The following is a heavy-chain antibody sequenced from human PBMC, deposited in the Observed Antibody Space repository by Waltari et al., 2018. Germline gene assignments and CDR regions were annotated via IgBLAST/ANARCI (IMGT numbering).Heavy chain of an antibody. CDR2: ISYDGSNK. J-gene: IGHJ6*02. CDR3: AKEVEGITIFGVVIARDYYYGMDV. V-gene: IGHV3-30*18. Sequence: QVQLVESGGGVVQPGRSLRLSCAASGFTFSRYGMHWVRQAPGQGLEWVAVISYDGSNKYYADSVKGRFTISRDNSKNTLYLQMNSLRAEDTAVYYCAKEVEGITIFGVVIARDYYYGMDVWGQGTTVTVSS. CDR1: GFTFSRYG. D-gene: IGHD3-3*01.